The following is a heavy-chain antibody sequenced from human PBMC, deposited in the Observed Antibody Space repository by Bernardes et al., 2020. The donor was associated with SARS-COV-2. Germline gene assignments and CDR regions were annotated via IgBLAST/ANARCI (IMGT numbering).Heavy chain of an antibody. V-gene: IGHV3-74*01. CDR1: GLTFSNYW. CDR3: ARPGRPGAYYFES. CDR2: ISSYGSST. Sequence: GGSLRLSCAASGLTFSNYWMHWVRQAPGKGLVWVSRISSYGSSTTYADSVKGRFTISRDNAKNTLYLQMNSLRAEDTAMYYCARPGRPGAYYFESWGQGNLV. J-gene: IGHJ4*02. D-gene: IGHD3-10*01.